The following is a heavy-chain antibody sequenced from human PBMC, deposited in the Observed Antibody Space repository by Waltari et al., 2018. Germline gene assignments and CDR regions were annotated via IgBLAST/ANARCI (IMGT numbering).Heavy chain of an antibody. CDR1: GGSISSGSYY. Sequence: QVQLQESGPGLVKPSQTLSLTCTVSGGSISSGSYYWSWIRQPAGKGLEWIGRIYTSGSTNYNPSLKSRVTISVDTSKNQFSLKLSSVTAADTAVYYCARVWGNSSWYYYNNYYYYGMDVWGQGTTVIVSS. CDR2: IYTSGST. V-gene: IGHV4-61*02. CDR3: ARVWGNSSWYYYNNYYYYGMDV. D-gene: IGHD6-13*01. J-gene: IGHJ6*02.